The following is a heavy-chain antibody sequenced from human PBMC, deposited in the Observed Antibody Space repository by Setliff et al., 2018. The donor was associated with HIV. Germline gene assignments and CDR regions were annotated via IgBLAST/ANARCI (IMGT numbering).Heavy chain of an antibody. Sequence: SETLSLTCTVSGASFSNSNYYWGWVRQSPGKGLEWIGSVHSSGTAYYKPSLKSRVVISVDTSKSQFSLRLSSVTAADTAVYYCARRPSPYYYYDSSGYSGGNVDYWGRGTLVTVSS. V-gene: IGHV4-39*01. CDR3: ARRPSPYYYYDSSGYSGGNVDY. J-gene: IGHJ4*02. CDR1: GASFSNSNYY. CDR2: VHSSGTA. D-gene: IGHD3-22*01.